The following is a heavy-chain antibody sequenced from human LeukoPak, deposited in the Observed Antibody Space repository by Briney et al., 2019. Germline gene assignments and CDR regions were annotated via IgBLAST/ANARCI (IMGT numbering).Heavy chain of an antibody. CDR1: GGSFSGYY. CDR2: INHSGST. J-gene: IGHJ4*02. V-gene: IGHV4-34*01. D-gene: IGHD3-10*01. CDR3: ARARARFGELLSALDY. Sequence: SETLSLTCAVYGGSFSGYYWSWIRQPPGKGLEWIGEINHSGSTNYNPSLKSRVTISVDTSKNQFSLKLSSVTAADTAVYYCARARARFGELLSALDYWGQGTLVTVSS.